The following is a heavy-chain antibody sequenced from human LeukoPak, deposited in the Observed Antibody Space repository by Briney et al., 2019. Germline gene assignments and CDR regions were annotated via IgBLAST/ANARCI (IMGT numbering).Heavy chain of an antibody. V-gene: IGHV3-9*01. CDR2: ISWNSGSI. CDR1: GFTLDGYA. Sequence: PGGSLSLSCAASGFTLDGYAMHWVRQAPGKGLEWVSCISWNSGSIGYADSVKGRFTISRDNAKNSLYLQMNSLRAEDTALYYCAKGERSSSWYRFDPWGQGTLVTVSS. CDR3: AKGERSSSWYRFDP. J-gene: IGHJ5*02. D-gene: IGHD6-13*01.